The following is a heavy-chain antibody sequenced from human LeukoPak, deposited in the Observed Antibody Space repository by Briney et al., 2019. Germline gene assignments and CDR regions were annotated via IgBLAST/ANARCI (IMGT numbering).Heavy chain of an antibody. J-gene: IGHJ4*02. D-gene: IGHD3-22*01. CDR2: IYYSGST. Sequence: PSETLSLTCTVSGGSISSGGYYWSWIHQHPGKGLEWIGYIYYSGSTYYNPSLKSRVTISVDTSKNQFSLKLSSVTAADTAVYYCARMVGYYDSSGLFDYWGQGTLVTVSS. V-gene: IGHV4-31*03. CDR3: ARMVGYYDSSGLFDY. CDR1: GGSISSGGYY.